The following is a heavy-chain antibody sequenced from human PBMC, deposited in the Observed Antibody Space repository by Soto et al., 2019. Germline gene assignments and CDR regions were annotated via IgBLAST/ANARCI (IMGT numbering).Heavy chain of an antibody. J-gene: IGHJ4*02. CDR1: GFNFSGSA. CDR3: CGRGGDSLQDI. D-gene: IGHD4-17*01. CDR2: IRGRAKKYAT. V-gene: IGHV3-73*01. Sequence: EVQLVESGGDLVQPGGSLKLSCTGLGFNFSGSALHWVRQPSGKGLEWVVRIRGRAKKYATSYAASVRGRFYLSRDDSKNTAFLQMNSLRDEDTGVYFCCGRGGDSLQDIWGQGNLVTVSS.